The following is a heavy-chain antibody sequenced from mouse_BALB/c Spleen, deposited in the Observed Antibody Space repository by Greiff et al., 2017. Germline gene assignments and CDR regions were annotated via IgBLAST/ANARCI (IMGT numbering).Heavy chain of an antibody. J-gene: IGHJ3*01. CDR3: ARWAGNYGAWFAY. V-gene: IGHV1-9*01. CDR2: ILPGSGSN. Sequence: VHLVESGAELMKPGASVKISCKATGYTFSSYWIEWVKQRPGNGLEWIGEILPGSGSNNYNQKFKGKATFTADKSSNTAYMHLSSLSSEDSAVYFCARWAGNYGAWFAYWGQGTLVTVSA. CDR1: GYTFSSYW. D-gene: IGHD2-1*01.